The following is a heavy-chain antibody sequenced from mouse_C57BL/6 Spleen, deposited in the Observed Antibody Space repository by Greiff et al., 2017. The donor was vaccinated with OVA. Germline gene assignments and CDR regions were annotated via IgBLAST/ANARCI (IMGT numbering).Heavy chain of an antibody. CDR1: GYTFTDYE. CDR3: TRKAYFDV. J-gene: IGHJ1*03. Sequence: VQLQQSGAELVRPGASVTLSCKASGYTFTDYEMHWVKQTPVHGLEWIGAIDPETGGTAYNQKFKGKAILTADKSSSTAYMELRSLTSEDAAVYYCTRKAYFDVGGTGTTVTVSS. CDR2: IDPETGGT. V-gene: IGHV1-15*01. D-gene: IGHD6-1*01.